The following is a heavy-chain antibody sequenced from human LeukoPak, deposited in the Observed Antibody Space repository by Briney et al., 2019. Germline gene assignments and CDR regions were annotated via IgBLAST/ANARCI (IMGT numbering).Heavy chain of an antibody. CDR1: GFTFSSYG. CDR3: AKGPLPRIDY. J-gene: IGHJ4*02. V-gene: IGHV3-23*01. Sequence: GGSLRLSCAASGFTFSSYGMSWVRQAPGKGLEWVSVISGSGGSTKYADSVKGRFIISRDNSKNTLYLQMNSLRAEDTAVYYCAKGPLPRIDYWGQGTLVTVSS. CDR2: ISGSGGST.